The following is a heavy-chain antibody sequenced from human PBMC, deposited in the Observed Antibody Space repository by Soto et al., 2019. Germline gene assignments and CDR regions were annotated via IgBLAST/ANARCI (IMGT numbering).Heavy chain of an antibody. CDR2: IYYSGST. D-gene: IGHD3-10*01. CDR3: ARDPNDSGSYGLGY. Sequence: SETLSLTCTVSGDSISSGGYYWSWIRQHPGKGLEWTRYIYYSGSTYYNPSLKSRVTISVDTSKNQFSLKLSFVTAEETAVCYCARDPNDSGSYGLGYWGQGTLVTVSS. CDR1: GDSISSGGYY. J-gene: IGHJ4*02. V-gene: IGHV4-31*03.